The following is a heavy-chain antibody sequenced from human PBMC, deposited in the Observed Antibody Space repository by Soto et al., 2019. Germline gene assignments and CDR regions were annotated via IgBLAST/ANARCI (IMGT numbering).Heavy chain of an antibody. CDR3: ARERIVVVPAAHKGVFAFDI. CDR2: ISAYNGNT. Sequence: ASVKVSCKASGYTFTSYGISWVRQAPGQGLEWMGWISAYNGNTNYAQRLQGRVTMTTDTSTSTAYMELRSLRSDDTAVYYCARERIVVVPAAHKGVFAFDIWGQGTMVTVSS. CDR1: GYTFTSYG. D-gene: IGHD2-2*01. V-gene: IGHV1-18*04. J-gene: IGHJ3*02.